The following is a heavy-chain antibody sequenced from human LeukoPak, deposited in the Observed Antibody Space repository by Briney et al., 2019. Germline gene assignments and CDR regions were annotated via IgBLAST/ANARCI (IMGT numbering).Heavy chain of an antibody. CDR3: ARSQRWSPDY. CDR1: GYTFTGYY. D-gene: IGHD2-15*01. J-gene: IGHJ4*02. CDR2: INPNSGGT. V-gene: IGHV1-2*02. Sequence: GASVKVSCKATGYTFTGYYMHWVRQAPGQGLEWMGWINPNSGGTNYAQKFQGRVTMTRNTSISTAYMELSSLRAEDTAVYYCARSQRWSPDYWGQGTLVTVSS.